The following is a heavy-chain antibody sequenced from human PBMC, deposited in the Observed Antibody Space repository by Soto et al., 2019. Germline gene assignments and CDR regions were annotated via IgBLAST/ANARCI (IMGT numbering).Heavy chain of an antibody. CDR2: ISSSSSYT. D-gene: IGHD5-12*01. CDR3: ARFKIDIVATSIIDY. Sequence: GGSLRLSCAAPWFTFSEYHMSWIPQAPGKGLEWVSYISSSSSYTNYADSVKGRFTISRDNAKNSLYLQMNSLRAEDTAVYYCARFKIDIVATSIIDYWGQGTLVTVSS. CDR1: WFTFSEYH. J-gene: IGHJ4*02. V-gene: IGHV3-11*06.